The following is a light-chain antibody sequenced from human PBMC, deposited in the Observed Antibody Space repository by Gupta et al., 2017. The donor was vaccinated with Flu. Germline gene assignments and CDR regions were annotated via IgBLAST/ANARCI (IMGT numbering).Light chain of an antibody. V-gene: IGKV1-9*01. J-gene: IGKJ5*01. CDR3: QQLNSFPIT. Sequence: PSFLSASVGDRVTITCRARRGMSNYLDWYQQKPGKAPKLLIYTASTMESGVPSRFSGSGSGTEFTLTISSLQPEDFATYYCQQLNSFPITFGQGTQMDIK. CDR2: TAS. CDR1: RGMSNY.